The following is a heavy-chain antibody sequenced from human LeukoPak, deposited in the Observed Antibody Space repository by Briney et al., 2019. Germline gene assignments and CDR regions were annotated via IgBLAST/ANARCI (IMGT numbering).Heavy chain of an antibody. CDR1: GGSFSGYY. V-gene: IGHV4-34*01. D-gene: IGHD1-7*01. Sequence: TSETLSLTCAVYGGSFSGYYWSWIRQPPVKGLEWIGEINHSGSTNYNPSIKSRVTISVDTSKNQFSLKLSAVTAADTAVYYCARGALRTGTTLIYYGLDVWGQGTTVTVSS. CDR3: ARGALRTGTTLIYYGLDV. J-gene: IGHJ6*02. CDR2: INHSGST.